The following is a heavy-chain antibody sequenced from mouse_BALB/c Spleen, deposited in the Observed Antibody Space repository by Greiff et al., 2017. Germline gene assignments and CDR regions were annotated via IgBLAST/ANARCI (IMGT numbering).Heavy chain of an antibody. D-gene: IGHD4-1*01. CDR1: GYTFTDYA. V-gene: IGHV1-67*01. CDR3: ARKGTGTGQFAY. Sequence: QVQLKESGPELVRPGESVKISCKGSGYTFTDYAMHWVKQSHAKSLEWIGVISIYYDNTNYNQKFKGKATMTVDKSSSTAYMELARLTSEDSAIYYCARKGTGTGQFAYWGQGTLVTVSA. J-gene: IGHJ3*01. CDR2: ISIYYDNT.